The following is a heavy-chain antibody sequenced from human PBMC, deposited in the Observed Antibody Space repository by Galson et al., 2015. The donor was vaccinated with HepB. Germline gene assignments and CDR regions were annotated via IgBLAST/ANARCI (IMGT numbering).Heavy chain of an antibody. J-gene: IGHJ4*02. V-gene: IGHV3-30-3*01. D-gene: IGHD4/OR15-4a*01. CDR3: AREQGLWCDY. Sequence: SLRLSCAASGFTFSSYAMHWVRQAPGKGLEWVAVISYDGSNKYYADSVKGRFTISRDNSKNTLYLQMNSLRAEDTAVYYCAREQGLWCDYWGQGTLVTVSS. CDR2: ISYDGSNK. CDR1: GFTFSSYA.